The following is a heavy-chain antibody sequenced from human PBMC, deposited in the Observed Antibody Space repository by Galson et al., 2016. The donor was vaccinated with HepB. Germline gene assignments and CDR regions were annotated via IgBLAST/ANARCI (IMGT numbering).Heavy chain of an antibody. V-gene: IGHV4-59*01. CDR1: GGSFGSYY. J-gene: IGHJ4*02. D-gene: IGHD3-22*01. CDR2: IYYSGST. CDR3: AGGGYYYDSSGYYVYFDY. Sequence: SETLSLTCTVSGGSFGSYYWSWIRQPPGKGLEWIGYIYYSGSTNYNPSLKSRVTISVDTSKDQFSLKLSSVTAVDTAVYYCAGGGYYYDSSGYYVYFDYWGQGALVTVSS.